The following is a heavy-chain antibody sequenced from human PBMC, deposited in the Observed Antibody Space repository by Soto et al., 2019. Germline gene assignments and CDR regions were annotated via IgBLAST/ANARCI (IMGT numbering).Heavy chain of an antibody. D-gene: IGHD3-10*01. CDR3: AISVPTMVRGVTAQQEE. CDR2: IYPGDSDT. J-gene: IGHJ4*02. Sequence: WESLKISCKGSGYSFTSYWIGWVRQMPGKGLEWMGIIYPGDSDTRYSPSFKGQVTISADKSISTAYLQWSSLKASDTAMYYSAISVPTMVRGVTAQQEEWGQGTLLSAS. V-gene: IGHV5-51*01. CDR1: GYSFTSYW.